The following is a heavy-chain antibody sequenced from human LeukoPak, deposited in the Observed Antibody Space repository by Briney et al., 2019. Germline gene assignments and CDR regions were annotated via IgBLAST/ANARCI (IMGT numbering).Heavy chain of an antibody. Sequence: KSSETLSLTCTVSGGSISSYYWSWIRQPPGKGLEWIGYIYYSGSTNYNPSLKSRVTISVDTSKNQFSLKLSSVTAADTAVYYCASQSIVGATSEGYFDYWGQGTLVTVVS. CDR1: GGSISSYY. CDR2: IYYSGST. J-gene: IGHJ4*02. CDR3: ASQSIVGATSEGYFDY. V-gene: IGHV4-59*08. D-gene: IGHD1-26*01.